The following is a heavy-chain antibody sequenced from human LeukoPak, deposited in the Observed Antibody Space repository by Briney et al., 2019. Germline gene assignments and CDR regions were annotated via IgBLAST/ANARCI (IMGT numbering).Heavy chain of an antibody. CDR1: GFTFSSYA. V-gene: IGHV3-30-3*01. Sequence: PGGSLRLSCAASGFTFSSYAMHWVRQAPGKGLEWVAVISYDGNNKYYADSVKGRFTISRDNSKNTLYLQMNSLRAEDTAVYYCAREGFLEWLPRYYYYYGMDVWGQGTTVTVSS. D-gene: IGHD3-3*01. CDR2: ISYDGNNK. J-gene: IGHJ6*02. CDR3: AREGFLEWLPRYYYYYGMDV.